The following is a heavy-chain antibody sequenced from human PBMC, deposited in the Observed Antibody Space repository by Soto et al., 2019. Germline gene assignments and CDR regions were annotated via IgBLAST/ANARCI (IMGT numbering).Heavy chain of an antibody. D-gene: IGHD3-10*01. V-gene: IGHV1-69*18. J-gene: IGHJ4*02. CDR3: ARDRADRGFDY. Sequence: QVQLEQSGAEVKKPGSSVKVSCKASGDRFTSYAISWVRQAPGQGLEWVGTVLPVLGTTNYAQKLRGRVTITADESTSTAYMKLGSLRSDDTAIYYCARDRADRGFDYWGQGTLVTVSS. CDR1: GDRFTSYA. CDR2: VLPVLGTT.